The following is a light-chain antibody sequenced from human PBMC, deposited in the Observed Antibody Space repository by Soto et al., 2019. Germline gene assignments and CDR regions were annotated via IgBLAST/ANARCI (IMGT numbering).Light chain of an antibody. J-gene: IGLJ1*01. CDR3: RSFTSSSSYV. V-gene: IGLV2-14*01. Sequence: QSALTQPASVSGSTGQSFTLLCTGTRSDFGIYNSVSWYQQHPGKAPKLMIHDVTNRPSGVSSRFSGSRSGNTASLTISGLQAYDEADYSCRSFTSSSSYVFGPWA. CDR2: DVT. CDR1: RSDFGIYNS.